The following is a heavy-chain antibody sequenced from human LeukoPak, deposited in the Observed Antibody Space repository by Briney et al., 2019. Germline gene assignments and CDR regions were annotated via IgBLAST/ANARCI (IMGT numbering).Heavy chain of an antibody. D-gene: IGHD6-6*01. CDR3: AGQRIAARPPFDY. CDR2: IYYSGST. J-gene: IGHJ4*02. Sequence: SETLSLTCTVSGNSIISSYYWGWIRQPPGKGREWIGSIYYSGSTNYNPSLKSRVTISVDTSKNQFSLKLSSVTAADTAVYYCAGQRIAARPPFDYWGREPRSPSPQ. CDR1: GNSIISSYY. V-gene: IGHV4-38-2*02.